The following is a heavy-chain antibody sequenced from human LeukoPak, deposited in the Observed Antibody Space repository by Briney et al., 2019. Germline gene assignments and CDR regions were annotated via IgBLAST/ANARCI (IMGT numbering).Heavy chain of an antibody. CDR3: ARSSGYYPFEF. CDR2: ITISNNSI. CDR1: GFTFSRYS. V-gene: IGHV3-21*01. J-gene: IGHJ4*02. D-gene: IGHD3-22*01. Sequence: GGSLRLSCEASGFTFSRYSMTWVRQAPGERLEWVSSITISNNSIYYADSVKGRFTISRDNAKNSLYLQTNSLRAEDTAVYFCARSSGYYPFEFWGQGTLVTVSS.